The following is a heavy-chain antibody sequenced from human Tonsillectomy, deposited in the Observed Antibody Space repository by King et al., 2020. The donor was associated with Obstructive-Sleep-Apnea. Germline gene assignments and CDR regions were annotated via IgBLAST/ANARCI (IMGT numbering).Heavy chain of an antibody. J-gene: IGHJ4*02. V-gene: IGHV3-21*01. D-gene: IGHD3-22*01. CDR3: ARPIGITLINPGPN. Sequence: DVQLVESGGGLVKPGGSLRLSCAASGFTFSSYSMNWVRQAPGKGLEWVSSISSSSSYIYYADSVKGRFTISRDNAKNSLYLQMNSLRPEDTAVYYCARPIGITLINPGPNWGQGTLVTVSS. CDR1: GFTFSSYS. CDR2: ISSSSSYI.